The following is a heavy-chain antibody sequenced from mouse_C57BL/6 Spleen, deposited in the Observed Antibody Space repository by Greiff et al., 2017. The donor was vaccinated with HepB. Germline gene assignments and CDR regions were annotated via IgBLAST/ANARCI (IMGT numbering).Heavy chain of an antibody. CDR1: GYSITSGYY. V-gene: IGHV3-6*01. CDR2: ISYDGSN. Sequence: DVKLQESGPGLVKPSQSLSLTCSVTGYSITSGYYWNWIRQFPGNKLEWMGYISYDGSNNYNPSLKNRISITRDTSKNQFFLKLNSVTTEDTATYYCARGGYYGSSYGDYAMDYWGQGTSVTVSS. J-gene: IGHJ4*01. CDR3: ARGGYYGSSYGDYAMDY. D-gene: IGHD1-1*01.